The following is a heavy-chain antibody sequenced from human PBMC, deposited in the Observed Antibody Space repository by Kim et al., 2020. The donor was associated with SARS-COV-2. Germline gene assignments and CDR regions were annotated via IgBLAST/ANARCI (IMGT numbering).Heavy chain of an antibody. J-gene: IGHJ5*02. CDR2: INPNSGGT. D-gene: IGHD3-3*01. V-gene: IGHV1-2*06. CDR1: GYTFTGYY. CDR3: ARGIRFLEWLSANWFDP. Sequence: ASVKVSCKASGYTFTGYYMHWVRQAPGQGLEWMGRINPNSGGTNYAQKFQGRVTMTRDTSISTAYMELSRLRSDDTAVYYCARGIRFLEWLSANWFDPWGQGTLVTVSS.